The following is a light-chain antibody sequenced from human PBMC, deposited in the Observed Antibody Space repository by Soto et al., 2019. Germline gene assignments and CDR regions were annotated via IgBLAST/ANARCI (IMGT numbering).Light chain of an antibody. Sequence: DIQMTQSPSSLSASVGDRVTITCRASQSISRYLNWYQQKPGKAPKLLIYAASSLQSGVTSRFSGCGSGTDFTLPISSLQPEDCATDYCQQSYSTLPFTFGRGTKLEIK. CDR2: AAS. CDR1: QSISRY. V-gene: IGKV1-39*01. CDR3: QQSYSTLPFT. J-gene: IGKJ2*01.